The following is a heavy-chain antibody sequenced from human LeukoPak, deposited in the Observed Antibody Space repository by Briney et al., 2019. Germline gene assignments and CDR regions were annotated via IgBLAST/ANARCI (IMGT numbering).Heavy chain of an antibody. CDR2: ILYSGST. V-gene: IGHV4-39*01. CDR1: ARSIASSCYF. Sequence: PAPTESLTCTVAARSIASSCYFWGWIRQPPRNWLEWIGDILYSGSTYYNPSLKSRVTISVDTSKNQFSLKLSSVTAADTAVYFCARRAEVSIAAAGHYFDSWGQGTLVTVSS. J-gene: IGHJ4*02. D-gene: IGHD6-13*01. CDR3: ARRAEVSIAAAGHYFDS.